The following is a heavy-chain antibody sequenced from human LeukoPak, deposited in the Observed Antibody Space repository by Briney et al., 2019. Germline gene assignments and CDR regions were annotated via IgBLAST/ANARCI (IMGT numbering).Heavy chain of an antibody. CDR2: IYYSGST. D-gene: IGHD3-10*01. CDR3: ARGHHIRGVISY. J-gene: IGHJ4*02. CDR1: GASISSGNYY. Sequence: PSQTLSLTCTVSGASISSGNYYWSWIRQPPGKGLEWIGYIYYSGSTNYNPSLKSRVTISVDTSKNQFSLKLSSVTAADTAVYYCARGHHIRGVISYWGQGTLVTVSS. V-gene: IGHV4-61*01.